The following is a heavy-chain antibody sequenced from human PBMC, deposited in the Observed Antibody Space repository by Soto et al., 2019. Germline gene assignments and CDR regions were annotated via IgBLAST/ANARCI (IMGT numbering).Heavy chain of an antibody. D-gene: IGHD6-19*01. V-gene: IGHV3-7*01. J-gene: IGHJ4*02. CDR2: IKQDGNER. CDR1: GFTFSDYF. CDR3: AIGHWLGC. Sequence: ELQLVDSGGALVQPGASLRLSCAASGFTFSDYFMTWVRQAPGKGLEWVATIKQDGNERYYVDSVKGRFTISRDNAKNSLYLQMNALRAEDTAVYYCAIGHWLGCWGQGTLVNVSS.